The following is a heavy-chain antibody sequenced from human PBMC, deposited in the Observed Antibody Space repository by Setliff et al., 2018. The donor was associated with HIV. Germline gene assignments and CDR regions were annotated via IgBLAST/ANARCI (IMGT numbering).Heavy chain of an antibody. J-gene: IGHJ3*02. V-gene: IGHV4-61*09. CDR2: IYTSGST. CDR3: ARASVGATGLYAVEI. CDR1: GGSISSGIYY. Sequence: SETLSLTCTVSGGSISSGIYYWSWIRQPAGQGLEWIGHIYTSGSTNYSPSVKSRVTISVDTSKNQFSLRPNSVTAADTAVYYCARASVGATGLYAVEIWGQGTMVTVSS. D-gene: IGHD1-26*01.